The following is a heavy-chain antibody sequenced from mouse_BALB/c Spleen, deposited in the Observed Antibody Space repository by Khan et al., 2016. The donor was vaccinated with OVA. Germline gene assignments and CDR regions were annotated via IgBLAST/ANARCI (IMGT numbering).Heavy chain of an antibody. CDR2: ISYSGRT. D-gene: IGHD1-1*01. CDR3: ARSVTITTVVATDFDY. CDR1: GYSITSDYA. Sequence: VQLKESGPGLVKPSQSLSLTCTVTGYSITSDYAWNWIRQFPGNKLEWVGYISYSGRTSYNPSLKSRISITRDTSKNQFFLQLSSVTTEDTATYYWARSVTITTVVATDFDYWGQGTTLTVSS. J-gene: IGHJ2*01. V-gene: IGHV3-2*02.